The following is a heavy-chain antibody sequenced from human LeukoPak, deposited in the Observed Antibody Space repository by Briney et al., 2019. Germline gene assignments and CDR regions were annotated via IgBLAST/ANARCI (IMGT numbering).Heavy chain of an antibody. CDR3: ARGRYSSSWSTYNWFDP. D-gene: IGHD6-13*01. J-gene: IGHJ5*02. V-gene: IGHV4-34*01. CDR2: INHSGST. Sequence: SETLSLTCAVYGGSFSGYYWSWIRQPPGKGLEWMGEINHSGSTNYNPSLKSRVTISVDTSKNQFSRKLSSGTAADTAVYYCARGRYSSSWSTYNWFDPWGQGTLVTVSS. CDR1: GGSFSGYY.